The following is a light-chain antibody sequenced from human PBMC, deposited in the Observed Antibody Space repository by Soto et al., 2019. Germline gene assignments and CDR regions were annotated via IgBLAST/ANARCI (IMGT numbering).Light chain of an antibody. V-gene: IGKV3-15*01. CDR1: ESVSNN. J-gene: IGKJ1*01. Sequence: EIVMTQSPATPSVSPGERATLSCRASESVSNNLAWYQQKPGQAPRRLIYGPSSRATGIPARFSGSGSGTEFTLTISSLQPEDVAVYYCQQYHKWPPSTFGQGTKVDI. CDR2: GPS. CDR3: QQYHKWPPST.